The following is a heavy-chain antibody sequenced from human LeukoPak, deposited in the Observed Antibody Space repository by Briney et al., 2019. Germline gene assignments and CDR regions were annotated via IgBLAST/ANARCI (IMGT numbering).Heavy chain of an antibody. Sequence: PGGSLRLSCAASGFTFSSYWMHWVRQAPGKGLVWVSRINSDGSNTSYADSVKGRFTISRDNAKNTLYLQMNSLRAEDTAVYYCARAARGAAAGTVEFDYWGQGTLVTVSS. CDR3: ARAARGAAAGTVEFDY. J-gene: IGHJ4*02. CDR2: INSDGSNT. V-gene: IGHV3-74*01. CDR1: GFTFSSYW. D-gene: IGHD6-13*01.